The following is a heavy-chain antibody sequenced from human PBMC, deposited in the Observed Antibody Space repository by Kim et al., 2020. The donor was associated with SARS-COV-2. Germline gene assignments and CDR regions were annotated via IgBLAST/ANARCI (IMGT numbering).Heavy chain of an antibody. J-gene: IGHJ6*02. V-gene: IGHV3-30*05. CDR3: AKSTDQRYYYYCGMDV. Sequence: SVKDRFTISRDNCKNTRYLQMNGLRAEGTAVYYCAKSTDQRYYYYCGMDVWGQGTTVTVSS. D-gene: IGHD4-4*01.